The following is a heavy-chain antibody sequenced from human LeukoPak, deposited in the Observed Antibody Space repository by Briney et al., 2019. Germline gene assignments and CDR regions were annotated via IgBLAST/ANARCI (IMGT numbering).Heavy chain of an antibody. V-gene: IGHV4-38-2*02. D-gene: IGHD5-12*01. CDR2: IYHSGST. Sequence: PSETLSLTCTVSGYSISSGYYWGWIRQPPGKGLEWIGSIYHSGSTYCNPSLKSRVTISVDTSKNQFSLKLSSVTAADTAEYYCARVGRGYSGYVDTFDYWGQGTLVTVSS. J-gene: IGHJ4*02. CDR1: GYSISSGYY. CDR3: ARVGRGYSGYVDTFDY.